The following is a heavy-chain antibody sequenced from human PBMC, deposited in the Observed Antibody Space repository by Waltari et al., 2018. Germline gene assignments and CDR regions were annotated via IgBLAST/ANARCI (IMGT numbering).Heavy chain of an antibody. J-gene: IGHJ4*02. Sequence: QAQLVQSGTEVKKPGASVKVSCQASGYSFTYYNLHWVRQTPGQGLEWLGWINPKNGDTSYAQNFLGRVTMTRDTSINTVYMDLSGLRSDDTAVFYCARDPGPIVGAPDYWGQGTLVTVSS. CDR3: ARDPGPIVGAPDY. CDR1: GYSFTYYN. D-gene: IGHD1-26*01. V-gene: IGHV1-2*02. CDR2: INPKNGDT.